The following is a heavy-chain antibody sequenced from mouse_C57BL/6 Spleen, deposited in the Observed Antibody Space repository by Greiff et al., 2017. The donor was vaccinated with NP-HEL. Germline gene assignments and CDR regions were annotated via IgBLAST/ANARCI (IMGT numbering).Heavy chain of an antibody. CDR3: ARGTGIGLYYFDY. CDR1: GYTFTSYT. J-gene: IGHJ2*01. Sequence: VKLQESGAELARPGASVKMSCKASGYTFTSYTMHWVKQRPGQGLEWIGYINPSSGYTKYNQKFKDKATLTADKSSSTAYMQLSSLTSEDSAVYYCARGTGIGLYYFDYWGQGTTLTVSS. D-gene: IGHD3-3*01. CDR2: INPSSGYT. V-gene: IGHV1-4*01.